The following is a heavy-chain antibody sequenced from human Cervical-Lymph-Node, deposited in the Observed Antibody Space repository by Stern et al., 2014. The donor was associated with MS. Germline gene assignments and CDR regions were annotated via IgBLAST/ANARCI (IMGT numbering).Heavy chain of an antibody. Sequence: QVTLKESGPALVQPTQTLTLTFTFSGFSLNTTAMSVSWIRQPPGKALEWLALVAWYDEKFYSTSLRTRLTISRDTSKNQVVLTMTNVDPVDTATYYCARGFGAQNMDVWGQGTTVTVSS. D-gene: IGHD3-3*01. CDR2: VAWYDEK. CDR1: GFSLNTTAMS. J-gene: IGHJ6*02. V-gene: IGHV2-70*01. CDR3: ARGFGAQNMDV.